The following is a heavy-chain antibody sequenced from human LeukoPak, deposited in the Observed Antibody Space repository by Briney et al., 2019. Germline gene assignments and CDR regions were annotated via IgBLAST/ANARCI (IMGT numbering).Heavy chain of an antibody. CDR3: AREGSQYSSSSGTDY. V-gene: IGHV1-46*01. D-gene: IGHD6-6*01. CDR1: GYTFTSYY. Sequence: ASVKASCKASGYTFTSYYMHWVRQAPGQGLEWMGIINPSGGSTSYAQKFQGRVTMTRDMSTSTVYMELSSLRSEDTAVYYCAREGSQYSSSSGTDYWGQGTLVTVSS. CDR2: INPSGGST. J-gene: IGHJ4*02.